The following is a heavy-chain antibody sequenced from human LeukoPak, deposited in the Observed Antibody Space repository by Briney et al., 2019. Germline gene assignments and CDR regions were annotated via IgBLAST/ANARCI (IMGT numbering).Heavy chain of an antibody. D-gene: IGHD2-15*01. V-gene: IGHV4-30-4*01. CDR1: GGSISSPDYY. CDR2: IYYSGST. CDR3: ARVGYCSGGSCRFSYFDY. Sequence: SETLSLTCTVSGGSISSPDYYWSWIRQPPGKGLEWIGYIYYSGSTYYNPSLKSRVTISIDTSKNQFSLKLSSVTAADTAVYFCARVGYCSGGSCRFSYFDYWGQGSLVTVSS. J-gene: IGHJ4*02.